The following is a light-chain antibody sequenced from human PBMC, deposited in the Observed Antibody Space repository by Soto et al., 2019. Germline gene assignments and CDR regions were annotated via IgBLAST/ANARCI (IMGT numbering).Light chain of an antibody. CDR3: QQYNSHLWT. CDR1: QSISSW. J-gene: IGKJ1*01. CDR2: KAS. V-gene: IGKV1-5*03. Sequence: DIQMTQSPSTLSASVGDRVTITCRASQSISSWLAWYQQKPGKVPRLLIYKASSLESGVPSRFSGSGSGTEFTLTISSLHPDDFATYYCQQYNSHLWTFGQGTKVDIK.